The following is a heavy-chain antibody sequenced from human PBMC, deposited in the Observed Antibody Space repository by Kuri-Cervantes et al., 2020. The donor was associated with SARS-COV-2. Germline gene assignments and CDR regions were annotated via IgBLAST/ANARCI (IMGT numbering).Heavy chain of an antibody. CDR2: IEYDGSSK. CDR1: GFSFSAYG. D-gene: IGHD6-19*01. V-gene: IGHV3-30*03. CDR3: ARDSSSGWLSY. Sequence: GESLKISCAASGFSFSAYGMYWVRQAPGKGLEWVAFIEYDGSSKYYADSVTGRFTVSRDNSKNTLFLHMDSLRGEDTAVYYWARDSSSGWLSYWGKGTLVTVSS. J-gene: IGHJ4*02.